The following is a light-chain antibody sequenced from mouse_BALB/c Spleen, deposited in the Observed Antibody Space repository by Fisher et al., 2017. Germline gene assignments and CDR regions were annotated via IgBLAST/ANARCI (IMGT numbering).Light chain of an antibody. CDR2: STS. Sequence: IVITQTPAIMSASPGEKVTLTCSASSSVSSSYLYWYQQKPGSSPKLWIYSTSNLASGVPARFSGSGSGTSYSLTISRMEAEDAATYYCQQWSSYPLTFGSGTKLEIK. J-gene: IGKJ4*01. V-gene: IGKV4-79*01. CDR1: SSVSSSY. CDR3: QQWSSYPLT.